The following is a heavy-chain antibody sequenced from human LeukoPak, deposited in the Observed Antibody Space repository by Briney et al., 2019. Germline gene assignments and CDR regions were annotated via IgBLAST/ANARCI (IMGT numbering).Heavy chain of an antibody. CDR2: ISAYNGNT. D-gene: IGHD6-13*01. V-gene: IGHV1-18*01. Sequence: ASVKVSCKASGYTFTIYGISWVRQAPGQGLEWMGWISAYNGNTNYAQKLHGRVTMTTDTSTSTAYMELRSLRSDDTAVYYCARDNPYSSSGDAFDIWGQGTMVTVSS. J-gene: IGHJ3*02. CDR1: GYTFTIYG. CDR3: ARDNPYSSSGDAFDI.